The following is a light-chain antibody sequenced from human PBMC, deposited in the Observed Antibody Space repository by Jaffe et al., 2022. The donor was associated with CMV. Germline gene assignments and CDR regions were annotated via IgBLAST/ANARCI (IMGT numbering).Light chain of an antibody. Sequence: DIQMTQSPSSLSASAGDRVTITCRASQNIRNYLNWYQQKPGKGPQLLIYAASSLHSGVPSRFSGSGSETDFTLTISSLQPEDYATYYCQQSYSTPYTFGQGTKLEIE. CDR1: QNIRNY. J-gene: IGKJ2*01. V-gene: IGKV1-39*01. CDR3: QQSYSTPYT. CDR2: AAS.